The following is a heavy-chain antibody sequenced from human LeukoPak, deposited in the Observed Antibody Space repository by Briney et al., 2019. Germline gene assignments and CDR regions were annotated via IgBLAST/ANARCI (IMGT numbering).Heavy chain of an antibody. CDR2: ISSRSSTT. Sequence: GGSLRLSCAASGFTFSSYSMNWVRQAPGKGLEWLSYISSRSSTTYYADSVKGRFTISRDNAKNSLYLQMNSLRAEDTAVYYCARDHNNDFWYYGMDVWGRGTTVTVSS. CDR1: GFTFSSYS. J-gene: IGHJ6*02. CDR3: ARDHNNDFWYYGMDV. D-gene: IGHD3-3*01. V-gene: IGHV3-48*04.